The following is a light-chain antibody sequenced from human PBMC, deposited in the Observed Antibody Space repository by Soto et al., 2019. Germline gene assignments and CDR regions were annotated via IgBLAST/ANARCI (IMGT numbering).Light chain of an antibody. Sequence: IQLTQSPSSLSASVGDRVTLTCRASQGISHYLAWFQQRPGQVPKRLIYGASTLHSGVPSRFSGSGSGTEFTLTISSLQPEDFGTYYCLQHNTYPLSFGGGTKVDIK. J-gene: IGKJ4*01. V-gene: IGKV1-17*03. CDR1: QGISHY. CDR3: LQHNTYPLS. CDR2: GAS.